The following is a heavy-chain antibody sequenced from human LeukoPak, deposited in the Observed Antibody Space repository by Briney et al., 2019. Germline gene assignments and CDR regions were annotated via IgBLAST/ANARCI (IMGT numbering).Heavy chain of an antibody. CDR3: AGYYYDSSGYYYYFDY. V-gene: IGHV4-4*02. J-gene: IGHJ4*02. D-gene: IGHD3-22*01. CDR2: IYHSGST. CDR1: GGSISSSNW. Sequence: SETLSLTCAVSGGSISSSNWWSWVRQPPGKGLEWIGEIYHSGSTNYNPSLKSRVIISVDKSKNQFSLKLSSVTAADTAVYYCAGYYYDSSGYYYYFDYWGQGTLVTVSS.